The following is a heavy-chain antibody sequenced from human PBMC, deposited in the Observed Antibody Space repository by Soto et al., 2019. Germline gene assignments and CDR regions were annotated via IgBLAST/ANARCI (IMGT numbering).Heavy chain of an antibody. D-gene: IGHD2-2*02. J-gene: IGHJ5*02. V-gene: IGHV4-59*08. Sequence: SETLSLTCTVSGGSISSYYWSWIRQPPGKGLEWIGYIYYSGSTNYNPSLKSRVTISVDTSKNQFSLKLSSVTAADTAVYYCARGTLIPLYNWFDPWGQGTLVTVSS. CDR1: GGSISSYY. CDR2: IYYSGST. CDR3: ARGTLIPLYNWFDP.